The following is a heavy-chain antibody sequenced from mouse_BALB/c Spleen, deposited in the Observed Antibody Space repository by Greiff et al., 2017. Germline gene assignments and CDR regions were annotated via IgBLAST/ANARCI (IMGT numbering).Heavy chain of an antibody. CDR3: ARSTSSFITTVNYAMDY. V-gene: IGHV5-17*02. CDR1: GFTFSSFG. J-gene: IGHJ4*01. CDR2: ISSGSSTI. D-gene: IGHD1-1*01. Sequence: EVKLVESGGGLVQPGGSRKLSCAASGFTFSSFGMHWVRQAPEKGLEWVAYISSGSSTIYYADTVKGRFTISRDNPKNTLFLQMTSLRSEDTAMYYCARSTSSFITTVNYAMDYWGQGTAVTVSS.